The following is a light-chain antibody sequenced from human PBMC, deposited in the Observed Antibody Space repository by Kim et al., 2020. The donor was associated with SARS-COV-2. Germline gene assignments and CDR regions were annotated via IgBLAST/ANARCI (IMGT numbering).Light chain of an antibody. CDR2: GAS. J-gene: IGKJ1*01. V-gene: IGKV3-15*01. CDR3: QQYSNWPRT. Sequence: ERVMTQSPATLSVSPGERATLSCRASQSVSSNLAWYQQKPGHAPRLLIYGASTRATGIPARFSGSGSGTEFTLTISSLQSEDFAVYYCQQYSNWPRTFGQGTKVDIK. CDR1: QSVSSN.